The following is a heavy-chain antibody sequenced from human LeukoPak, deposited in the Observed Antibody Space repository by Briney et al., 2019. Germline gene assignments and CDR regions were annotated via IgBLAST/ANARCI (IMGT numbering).Heavy chain of an antibody. V-gene: IGHV3-53*01. CDR1: GFTVSTNY. CDR2: IYNIGTT. J-gene: IGHJ4*02. CDR3: ARWYCTSTSRYYDY. D-gene: IGHD2-2*01. Sequence: GGSLRLSCAASGFTVSTNYMSWVRQAPGKGLEWVSIIYNIGTTYYTDSVKGRFTISRDNSKNTLYLQMNSLRAEDTAVYYCARWYCTSTSRYYDYWGQGTLVTVSS.